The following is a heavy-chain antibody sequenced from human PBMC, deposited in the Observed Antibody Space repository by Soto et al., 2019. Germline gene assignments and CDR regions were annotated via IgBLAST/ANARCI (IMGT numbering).Heavy chain of an antibody. CDR2: ISSGAAYI. V-gene: IGHV3-21*01. J-gene: IGHJ5*02. CDR3: TRDEGGSYDSWVHP. Sequence: EVQVVESGGGLVKPGGSLTLSCNFTFSLYSMNWVRQAPGKGREWVASISSGAAYIKYADSVQGRFTISRDNAKSSVSLQMRRLRVEDTAVYFCTRDEGGSYDSWVHPWCQGTQVTVSA. D-gene: IGHD1-26*01. CDR1: TFSLYS.